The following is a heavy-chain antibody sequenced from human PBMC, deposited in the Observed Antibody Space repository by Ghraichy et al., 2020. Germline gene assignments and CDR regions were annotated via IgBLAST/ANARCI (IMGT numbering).Heavy chain of an antibody. Sequence: GGSLRLSCAVSGFTFRKYGMHWVRQAPGKGLEWVALISYDGGKKFYADSVKGRFTISRDNSKNTLFLQIDSLRAEDTAVYYCARDYDTSGFYNPTYYYYAMDVRGQGTTGT. CDR3: ARDYDTSGFYNPTYYYYAMDV. CDR1: GFTFRKYG. V-gene: IGHV3-30*03. D-gene: IGHD3-22*01. J-gene: IGHJ6*02. CDR2: ISYDGGKK.